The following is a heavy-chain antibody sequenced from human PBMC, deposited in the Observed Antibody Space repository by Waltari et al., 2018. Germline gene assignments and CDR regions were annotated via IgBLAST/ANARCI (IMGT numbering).Heavy chain of an antibody. J-gene: IGHJ6*02. CDR3: ARDYCDRTNCHGMDV. Sequence: QVQLVESGGGVVQPGRSLRLSCAASEFTFSSYAMHWVRQAPGKGVEWVAVISNNEINIYYVDSVKGRFTISRDNPKKMRYLQMNSLRGEDTAVYYCARDYCDRTNCHGMDVWGQGTTVTVSS. D-gene: IGHD3-22*01. CDR1: EFTFSSYA. CDR2: ISNNEINI. V-gene: IGHV3-30*04.